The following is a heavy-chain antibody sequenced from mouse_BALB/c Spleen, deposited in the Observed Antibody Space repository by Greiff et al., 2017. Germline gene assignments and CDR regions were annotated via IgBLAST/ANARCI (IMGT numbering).Heavy chain of an antibody. CDR3: ARGDGYGYFDV. CDR2: IWAGGST. J-gene: IGHJ1*01. V-gene: IGHV2-9*02. CDR1: GFSLTSYG. Sequence: QVQLKESGPGLVAPSQSLSITCTVSGFSLTSYGVHWVRQPPGKGLEWLGVIWAGGSTNYNSALMSRLSISKDNSKSQVFLKMNSLQTDDTAMYYCARGDGYGYFDVWGAGTTVTVPS. D-gene: IGHD2-3*01.